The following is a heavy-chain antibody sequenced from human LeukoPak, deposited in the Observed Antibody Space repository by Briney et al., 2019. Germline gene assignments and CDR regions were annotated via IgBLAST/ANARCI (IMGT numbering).Heavy chain of an antibody. Sequence: QAGGSLRLSCAASGFTFSSSAMSWVRQVPGKGLEWVSGISASGGSTYYADSVRGRFTISRDNSKNTLYVQMNSLRDEDTAVYYCAKDQRWESAHYLDSWGQGTLVTVSS. V-gene: IGHV3-23*01. J-gene: IGHJ4*02. CDR3: AKDQRWESAHYLDS. CDR2: ISASGGST. CDR1: GFTFSSSA. D-gene: IGHD1-26*01.